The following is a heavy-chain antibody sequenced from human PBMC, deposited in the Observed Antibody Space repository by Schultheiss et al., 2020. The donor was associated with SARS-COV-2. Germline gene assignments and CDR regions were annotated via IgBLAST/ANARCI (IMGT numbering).Heavy chain of an antibody. CDR3: TTTATRGWYVGLDAFDI. D-gene: IGHD6-19*01. CDR2: ISSSSSYI. J-gene: IGHJ3*02. V-gene: IGHV3-21*04. CDR1: GFTFSSYS. Sequence: GGSLRLSCAASGFTFSSYSMNWVRQAPGKGLEWVSSISSSSSYIYYADSVKGRFTISRDNSKNTLYLQMNSLRAEDTAVYYCTTTATRGWYVGLDAFDIWGQGTMVTVSS.